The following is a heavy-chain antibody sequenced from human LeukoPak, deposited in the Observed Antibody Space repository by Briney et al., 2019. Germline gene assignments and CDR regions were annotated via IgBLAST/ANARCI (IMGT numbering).Heavy chain of an antibody. CDR2: ISGSGGTT. CDR1: GFTYTNYP. J-gene: IGHJ4*02. V-gene: IGHV3-23*01. Sequence: GGSLRLSCSASGFTYTNYPMSWVRQAPGKGLEWVSVISGSGGTTYYADSVKGRFTISRDNSKNTLYLQMNSLRAEDTAVYYCAKFGVGGVITLEEWFDFWGQGTLVTVSS. D-gene: IGHD3-16*02. CDR3: AKFGVGGVITLEEWFDF.